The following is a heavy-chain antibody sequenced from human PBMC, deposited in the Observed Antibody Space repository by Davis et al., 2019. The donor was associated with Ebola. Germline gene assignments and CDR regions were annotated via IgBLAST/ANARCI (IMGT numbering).Heavy chain of an antibody. CDR2: ITRSGSPI. Sequence: GGSLRLSCAASGFTFSDYYMTWIRQAPGKGLEWVSYITRSGSPIYYADSVRGRFTVSRDNAKNSLYLHMYSLRAEDTAVYYCATTGYSYDIAYWGQGTLVTVSS. CDR3: ATTGYSYDIAY. CDR1: GFTFSDYY. J-gene: IGHJ4*02. D-gene: IGHD5-18*01. V-gene: IGHV3-11*01.